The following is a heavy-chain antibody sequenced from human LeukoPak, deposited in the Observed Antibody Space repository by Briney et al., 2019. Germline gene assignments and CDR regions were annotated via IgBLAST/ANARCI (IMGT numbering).Heavy chain of an antibody. CDR2: ISGSGGST. V-gene: IGHV3-23*01. CDR3: ANQPPWFGELSY. D-gene: IGHD3-10*01. J-gene: IGHJ4*02. CDR1: GFTFSSYA. Sequence: GGSLRLSCAASGFTFSSYAMSWVSQAPGKGLERVSAISGSGGSTYYADSVKGRFTISRDNSKNTLYLQMNSLRAEDTAVYYCANQPPWFGELSYWGQGTLVTVSS.